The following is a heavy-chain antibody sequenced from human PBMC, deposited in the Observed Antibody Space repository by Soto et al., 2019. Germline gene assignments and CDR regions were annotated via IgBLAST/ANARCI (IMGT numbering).Heavy chain of an antibody. CDR2: INIDESST. CDR1: GFTFSSYW. D-gene: IGHD3-10*01. V-gene: IGHV3-74*01. J-gene: IGHJ4*02. CDR3: ARVYGFGQTVEFDY. Sequence: EVQLVDSWGGLVQRGGSLRLSCAASGFTFSSYWMHGVRQAPGKGLMLVLRINIDESSTSYADSVKCRFTISRDNAKNTLYLQMNSLISEGTAVYDCARVYGFGQTVEFDYWGQGNLVTVSS.